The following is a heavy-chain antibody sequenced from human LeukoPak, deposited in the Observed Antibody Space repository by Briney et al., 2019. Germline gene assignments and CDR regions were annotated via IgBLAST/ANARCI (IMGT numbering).Heavy chain of an antibody. CDR3: AKDYSSGYYLDY. J-gene: IGHJ4*02. V-gene: IGHV3-30*18. Sequence: GRSLRLSCAASGFTFSSYGMPWVRQAPGKGLEWVAVISYDGSNKYYTESVKGRFTISRDNSKNTLYLQMNSLRAEDTAVYYCAKDYSSGYYLDYWGQGTLVTVSS. CDR2: ISYDGSNK. D-gene: IGHD3-22*01. CDR1: GFTFSSYG.